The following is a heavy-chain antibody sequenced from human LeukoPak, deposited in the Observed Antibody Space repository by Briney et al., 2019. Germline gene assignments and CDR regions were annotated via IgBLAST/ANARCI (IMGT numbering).Heavy chain of an antibody. Sequence: HPGGSLRLSCAASGFTFSSHGMHWVRQAPGKGLEWVAVISYDGSNKYYADSVKGRFTISRDNSKNTLYLQMNSLRAEDTAVYYCAKDYNWGYGYYFDYWGQGTLVTVSS. CDR1: GFTFSSHG. D-gene: IGHD1-20*01. CDR3: AKDYNWGYGYYFDY. J-gene: IGHJ4*02. V-gene: IGHV3-30*18. CDR2: ISYDGSNK.